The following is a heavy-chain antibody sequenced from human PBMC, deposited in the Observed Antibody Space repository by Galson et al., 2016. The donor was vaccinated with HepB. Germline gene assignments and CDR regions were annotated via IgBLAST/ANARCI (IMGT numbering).Heavy chain of an antibody. CDR3: ARRTTGTIWSVDI. D-gene: IGHD1-1*01. CDR2: ANAGDSNT. CDR1: GFTFSSYA. V-gene: IGHV3-23*01. J-gene: IGHJ6*02. Sequence: SLRLSCAASGFTFSSYAVSWVRQAPGKGLEWVSAANAGDSNTFYIDSVKGRFTISRDNSKSTVYLQMDSLRAEDTAVYYCARRTTGTIWSVDIWGQGTTVTVSS.